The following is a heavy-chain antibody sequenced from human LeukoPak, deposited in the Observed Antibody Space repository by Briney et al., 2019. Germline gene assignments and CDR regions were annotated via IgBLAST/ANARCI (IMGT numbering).Heavy chain of an antibody. CDR3: ARAYSYGMYYFDY. CDR2: IWYDGSNK. V-gene: IGHV3-33*01. Sequence: PGRSLRLSCAASGFTFSSYGMHWVRQAPGKGLEWVAVIWYDGSNKYYADSVKGRFTISRDNSKNTLYLQMNSLRAEDTAVYYCARAYSYGMYYFDYWGQGTLVTVSS. J-gene: IGHJ4*02. D-gene: IGHD5-18*01. CDR1: GFTFSSYG.